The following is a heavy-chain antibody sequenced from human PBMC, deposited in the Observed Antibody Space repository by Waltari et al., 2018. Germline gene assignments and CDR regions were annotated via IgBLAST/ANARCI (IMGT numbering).Heavy chain of an antibody. CDR1: EFIFKSYV. CDR2: ITPNGDNT. Sequence: VKLVESGGGLVQSGGSLRLSCSAFEFIFKSYVMHWVRQAPGKSPQHISAITPNGDNTYYTDSVKGRFTISRDNSRDTLYLQMTSLRPEDTATYYCVKAELTRTLFGLAPHYWGQGTLVTVSS. CDR3: VKAELTRTLFGLAPHY. V-gene: IGHV3-64D*06. J-gene: IGHJ4*02. D-gene: IGHD1-7*01.